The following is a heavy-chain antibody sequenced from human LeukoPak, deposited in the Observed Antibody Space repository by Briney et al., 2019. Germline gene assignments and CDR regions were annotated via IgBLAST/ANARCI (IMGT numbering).Heavy chain of an antibody. J-gene: IGHJ6*03. D-gene: IGHD5-18*01. CDR2: IPYDGSNK. Sequence: GGSLRLSCAASGFSFGSYGMEWVRQAPGKGLEWVASIPYDGSNKYYADSVKGRFTISRDNSKNTLYLQMNSLRAEDTAVYYCARDAPYSYGTLDYYYYYYMDVRGKGTTVTVSS. CDR1: GFSFGSYG. CDR3: ARDAPYSYGTLDYYYYYYMDV. V-gene: IGHV3-30*02.